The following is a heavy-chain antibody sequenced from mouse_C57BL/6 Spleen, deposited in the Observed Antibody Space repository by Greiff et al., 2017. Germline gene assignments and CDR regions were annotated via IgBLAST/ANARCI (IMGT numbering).Heavy chain of an antibody. J-gene: IGHJ2*01. D-gene: IGHD1-1*01. Sequence: EVKLEESGGGLVKPGGSLKLSCAASGFTFSDYGMHWVRQAPEKGLEWVAYISSGSSTIYYADTVKGRFTIARDNAKNTLFLQMTSLRSEDTAMYYCARPLITTVVAFDYWGQGTTLTVSS. CDR1: GFTFSDYG. CDR3: ARPLITTVVAFDY. V-gene: IGHV5-17*01. CDR2: ISSGSSTI.